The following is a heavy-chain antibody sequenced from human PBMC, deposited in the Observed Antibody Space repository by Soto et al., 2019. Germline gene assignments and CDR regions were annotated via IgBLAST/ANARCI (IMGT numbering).Heavy chain of an antibody. CDR3: ARQVANYDILTGYYKMFDY. CDR2: IYYSGST. J-gene: IGHJ4*02. Sequence: SETLSLTCTVSGGSISSSSYHWGWIRQPPGKGLEWIGYIYYSGSTNYNPSLKSRVTISVDTSKNQFSLKLSSVTAADTAVYYCARQVANYDILTGYYKMFDYWGQGTLVTVSS. D-gene: IGHD3-9*01. V-gene: IGHV4-61*05. CDR1: GGSISSSSYH.